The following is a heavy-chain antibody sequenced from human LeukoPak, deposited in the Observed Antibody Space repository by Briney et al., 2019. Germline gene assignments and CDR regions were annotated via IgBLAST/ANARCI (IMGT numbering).Heavy chain of an antibody. V-gene: IGHV4-4*07. CDR1: GGSISSYY. CDR2: INTSGTT. D-gene: IGHD5-24*01. CDR3: ARGCRDGYSNYWYFDL. Sequence: PSETLSLTCTVSGGSISSYYWSWIRQPAGKGLEWIGRINTSGTTNYDPSLKSRVTISVDTSENQFSLRLSSVTAADTAVYYCARGCRDGYSNYWYFDLWGRGTLVTVSS. J-gene: IGHJ2*01.